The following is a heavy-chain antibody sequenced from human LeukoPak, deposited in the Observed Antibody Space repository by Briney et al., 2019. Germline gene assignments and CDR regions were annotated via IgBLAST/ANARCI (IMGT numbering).Heavy chain of an antibody. CDR3: ARSDSHNWFDP. Sequence: SETLSLTCTVTGGSITSNPYYWSWIRQPAGKGLEWIGRIYTSGSTNYNPSLKSRVTMSVDTSKNQFSLKLSSVTAADTAVYYCARSDSHNWFDPWGQGTLVTVSS. CDR2: IYTSGST. CDR1: GGSITSNPYY. J-gene: IGHJ5*02. V-gene: IGHV4-61*02.